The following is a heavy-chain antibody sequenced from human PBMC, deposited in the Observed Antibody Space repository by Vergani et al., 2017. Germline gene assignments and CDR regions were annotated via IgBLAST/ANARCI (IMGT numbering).Heavy chain of an antibody. V-gene: IGHV3-30*04. CDR2: ISYDGSNK. CDR3: ARDFGPDCSGGSCPPDY. D-gene: IGHD2-15*01. J-gene: IGHJ4*02. Sequence: QVQLVESGGGVVQPGRSLRLSCAASGFTFSSYAMHWVRQAPGKGLEWVAVISYDGSNKYYADSVKGRFTISRDNSKNTLYLQMNSLRAEETAVYYCARDFGPDCSGGSCPPDYWGQGTLVTVSS. CDR1: GFTFSSYA.